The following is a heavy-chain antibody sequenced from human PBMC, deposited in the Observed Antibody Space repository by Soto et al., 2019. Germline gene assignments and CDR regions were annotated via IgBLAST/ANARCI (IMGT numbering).Heavy chain of an antibody. CDR1: GGTFSSYA. Sequence: QVQLVQSGAEVKKPGSSVKVSCKASGGTFSSYAISWVRKAPGQGLEWMGGVIPIFGTANYEQKFQGRVTITADESTGTAYMELSSLRSEDTAVYYCARHVPAAGYYYGMDVWGQGTTVTVSS. J-gene: IGHJ6*02. V-gene: IGHV1-69*12. D-gene: IGHD2-2*01. CDR3: ARHVPAAGYYYGMDV. CDR2: VIPIFGTA.